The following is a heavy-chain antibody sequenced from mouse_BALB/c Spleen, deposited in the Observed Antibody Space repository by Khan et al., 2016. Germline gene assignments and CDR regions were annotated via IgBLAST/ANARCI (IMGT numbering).Heavy chain of an antibody. Sequence: DLVKPGASVKLSCKASGYTFTSYWINWIKQRPGQGLEWIGRIDPGSGSTYYYEMFKGKATLNVDTSSSTAYIQLSSLSSDVSAVYFCASDGTVPLIVYWAQGPSVTVSS. D-gene: IGHD1-1*01. CDR3: ASDGTVPLIVY. CDR1: GYTFTSYW. V-gene: IGHV1S41*01. CDR2: IDPGSGST. J-gene: IGHJ4*01.